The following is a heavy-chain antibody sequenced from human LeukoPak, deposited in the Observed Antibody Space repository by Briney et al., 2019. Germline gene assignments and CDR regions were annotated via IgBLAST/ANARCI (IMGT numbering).Heavy chain of an antibody. J-gene: IGHJ4*02. V-gene: IGHV4-39*01. CDR2: IYYSGST. D-gene: IGHD3-22*01. CDR3: ARHLEVVVITLWSPYYFDY. CDR1: GGSISSSSYY. Sequence: TSETLSLTCTVSGGSISSSSYYWGWIRQPPGKGLEWIGSIYYSGSTYYNPSLKSRVTISEDTSKNQFSLKLSSVTAADTAVYYCARHLEVVVITLWSPYYFDYWGQGTLVTVSS.